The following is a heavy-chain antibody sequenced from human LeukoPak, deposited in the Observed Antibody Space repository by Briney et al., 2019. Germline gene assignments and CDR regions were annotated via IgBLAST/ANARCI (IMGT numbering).Heavy chain of an antibody. V-gene: IGHV3-15*01. CDR3: TTDRFSSVEMATIRADAFDI. Sequence: GGSLRLSCAASGFTFSDAWMSWVRQAPGKGLEWVGRIKSKTDGGTTDYAAPVKGRFTISRDDSKNTLYLQMNSLKTEDTAVYYCTTDRFSSVEMATIRADAFDIWAQGTMVTVSS. J-gene: IGHJ3*02. CDR2: IKSKTDGGTT. D-gene: IGHD5-24*01. CDR1: GFTFSDAW.